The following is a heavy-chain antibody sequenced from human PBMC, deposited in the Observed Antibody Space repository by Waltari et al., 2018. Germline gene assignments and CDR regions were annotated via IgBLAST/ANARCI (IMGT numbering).Heavy chain of an antibody. CDR3: ALRGGASDY. D-gene: IGHD1-26*01. V-gene: IGHV4-38-2*01. CDR2: IYHSGST. J-gene: IGHJ4*02. CDR1: GYSISSGSY. Sequence: QVQLQESGPGLVQPSEPLSLTGAVAGYSISSGSYRGWIRHPPGKGLEWLRSIYHSGSTYYNPSLKARVNISVDTSKDPFSLELSSVTAADTAVYYCALRGGASDYWGQGTLVTVSP.